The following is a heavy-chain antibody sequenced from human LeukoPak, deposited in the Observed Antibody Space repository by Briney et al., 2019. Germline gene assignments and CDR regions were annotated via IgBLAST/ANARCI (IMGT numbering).Heavy chain of an antibody. J-gene: IGHJ4*02. D-gene: IGHD5-24*01. CDR3: ARSPMATIAYFDY. CDR1: GFTFSSYA. Sequence: GGSLRLSCAASGFTFSSYAMHWVRQAPGKGLEWVAVISYDGSNKYYADSVKGRSTISRDNSKNTLYLQMNSLRAEDTAVYYCARSPMATIAYFDYWGQGTLVTVSS. V-gene: IGHV3-30-3*01. CDR2: ISYDGSNK.